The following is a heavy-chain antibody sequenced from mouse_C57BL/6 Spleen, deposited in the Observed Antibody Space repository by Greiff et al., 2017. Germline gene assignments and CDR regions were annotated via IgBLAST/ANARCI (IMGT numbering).Heavy chain of an antibody. CDR1: GFTFSSYA. CDR3: AREDLLRYFDY. CDR2: ISDGGSYT. D-gene: IGHD1-1*01. J-gene: IGHJ2*01. V-gene: IGHV5-4*01. Sequence: EVQVVESGGGLVKPGGSLKLSCAASGFTFSSYAMSWVRQTPEKRLEWVATISDGGSYTYYPDNVKGRFTISRDNAKNNLYLQMSHLKSEDTAMYYCAREDLLRYFDYWGQGTTLTVSS.